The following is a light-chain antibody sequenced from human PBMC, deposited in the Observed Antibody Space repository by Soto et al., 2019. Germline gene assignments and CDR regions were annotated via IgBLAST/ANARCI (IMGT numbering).Light chain of an antibody. V-gene: IGLV2-14*01. CDR1: SSDVGGYNY. Sequence: QSVLTQPASVSGSPGQSITISCTGTSSDVGGYNYVSWYQQHPGKAPKLMIFDVNNRPSGVSNRFSGSKSGNTASLTISGLQAEDEADYYCCSYTSSSNYVFGTGTKVTVL. J-gene: IGLJ1*01. CDR2: DVN. CDR3: CSYTSSSNYV.